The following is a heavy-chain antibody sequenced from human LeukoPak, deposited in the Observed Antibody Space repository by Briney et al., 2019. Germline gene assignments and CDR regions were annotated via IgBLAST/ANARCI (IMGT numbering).Heavy chain of an antibody. CDR2: IKQDGSEK. J-gene: IGHJ3*02. D-gene: IGHD2-2*02. CDR3: ARERGGYCSGATCYKAFDI. V-gene: IGHV3-7*01. Sequence: GGSLRLSCAASGFTFSSYWMSWVRQAPGKGLAWVANIKQDGSEKYYVGSVRGRFTTSRDNAKNSPDLQMSSLRAEHTAVYYCARERGGYCSGATCYKAFDIWGQGTMVTVSS. CDR1: GFTFSSYW.